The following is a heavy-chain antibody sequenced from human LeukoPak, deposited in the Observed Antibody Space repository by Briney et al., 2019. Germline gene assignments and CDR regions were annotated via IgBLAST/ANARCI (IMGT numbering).Heavy chain of an antibody. Sequence: ASVKVSCKASGYTFTSYGISWVRQAPGQGLEWMGWISAYNGNTNYAQKLQGRVTMTRDTSTSTAYMELRSLRSDDTAVYYCARASGGYCSSTSCYAFDYWGQGTLVTVSS. CDR1: GYTFTSYG. J-gene: IGHJ4*02. CDR2: ISAYNGNT. V-gene: IGHV1-18*04. CDR3: ARASGGYCSSTSCYAFDY. D-gene: IGHD2-2*01.